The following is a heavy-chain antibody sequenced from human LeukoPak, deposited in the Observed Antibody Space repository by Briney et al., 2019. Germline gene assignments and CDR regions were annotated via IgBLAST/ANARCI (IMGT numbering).Heavy chain of an antibody. Sequence: PGGSLRLSCEASGFSFSDYAMSWVRQAPGKGLEWVSTVRNRDGYPYYADSVKGRFTTSRDNSKNTFFLQMNSLRAEDTAVYYCAQDYPERGTMSYHDSSFFDYWGQGTLVTVSS. CDR2: VRNRDGYP. CDR3: AQDYPERGTMSYHDSSFFDY. V-gene: IGHV3-23*01. CDR1: GFSFSDYA. D-gene: IGHD3-22*01. J-gene: IGHJ4*02.